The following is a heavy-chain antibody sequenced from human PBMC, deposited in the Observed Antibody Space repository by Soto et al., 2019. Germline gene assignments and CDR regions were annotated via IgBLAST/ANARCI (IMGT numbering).Heavy chain of an antibody. CDR1: GFTFSSYA. D-gene: IGHD2-15*01. CDR3: ARDPPGCSGGSCYPRHVPWFDP. V-gene: IGHV3-30-3*01. CDR2: ISYDGSNK. Sequence: PGGSLRLSFSASGFTFSSYAMHWVRQAPGKGLEWVAVISYDGSNKYYADSVKGRFTISRDNSRNTLYLQINSRRAEDTAVYYCARDPPGCSGGSCYPRHVPWFDPWGQGTLVTVSS. J-gene: IGHJ5*02.